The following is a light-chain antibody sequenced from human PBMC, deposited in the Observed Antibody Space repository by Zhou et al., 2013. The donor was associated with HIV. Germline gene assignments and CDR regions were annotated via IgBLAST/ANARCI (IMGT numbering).Light chain of an antibody. CDR1: QSIRIN. Sequence: EIVMTQSPATLSVSPGERATLSCRASQSIRINLAWYQQKPGQAPRLLIYGASTRATGIPARFSGSGSETEFTLTISSLQSEDFAIYYCQQYNNWPPRITFGQGTRLEIK. CDR3: QQYNNWPPRIT. V-gene: IGKV3D-15*01. CDR2: GAS. J-gene: IGKJ5*01.